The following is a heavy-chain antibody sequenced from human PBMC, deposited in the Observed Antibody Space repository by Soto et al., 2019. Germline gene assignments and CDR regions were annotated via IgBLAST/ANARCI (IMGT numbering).Heavy chain of an antibody. CDR3: ARDPGWSSGSYPGSFDY. V-gene: IGHV1-69*08. J-gene: IGHJ4*02. CDR1: GGTFSSYT. Sequence: QVQLVQSGAEVKKPGSSVKVSCKASGGTFSSYTISWVRQAPGQGLEWMGRIIPILGIANYAQKFQGRVTITADKSTSTAYMELSSLRSEDTAVYYCARDPGWSSGSYPGSFDYWGQGTRVTVSS. D-gene: IGHD3-10*01. CDR2: IIPILGIA.